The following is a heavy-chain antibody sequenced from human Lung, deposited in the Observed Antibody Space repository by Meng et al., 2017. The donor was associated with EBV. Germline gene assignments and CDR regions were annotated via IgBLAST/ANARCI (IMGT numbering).Heavy chain of an antibody. D-gene: IGHD1-1*01. J-gene: IGHJ4*02. CDR1: GDSISSDIW. CDR3: GRDQGRQLINH. V-gene: IGHV4-4*02. CDR2: VYHRGDT. Sequence: QVAPQESGPGLVKPSGTLSLTCTASGDSISSDIWWSWVRQPPGKGLEWIGEVYHRGDTNYNPSLKSRVVISVDRSKNQFSLNLSSVTAADTAVYYCGRDQGRQLINHWGQGTLVTVSS.